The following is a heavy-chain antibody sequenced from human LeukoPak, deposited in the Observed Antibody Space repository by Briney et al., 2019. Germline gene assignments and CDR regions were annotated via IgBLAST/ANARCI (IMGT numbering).Heavy chain of an antibody. CDR2: VSTSGGGT. D-gene: IGHD6-13*01. CDR3: AKIVETAPGLFDS. CDR1: GFTFSSYA. J-gene: IGHJ4*02. V-gene: IGHV3-23*01. Sequence: GGSLRLSCAASGFTFSSYAMTWVRQAPGKGLEWVPTVSTSGGGTYYADSVKGRSTISRDNSKNTLYLQMNSLRADDTAVYYCAKIVETAPGLFDSWGQGTLVTVS.